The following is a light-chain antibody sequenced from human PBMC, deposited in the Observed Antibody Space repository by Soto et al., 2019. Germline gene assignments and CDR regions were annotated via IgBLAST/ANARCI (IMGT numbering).Light chain of an antibody. Sequence: EIVLTHSPTTLSASPGQRSTLSCLASQSFSSTFLAWYQQKPGPAPRLLVYGASSRATGVPDRFSGFGSGTEFTLTISSLQPDDFATYFCQHYNSYSEAFGQGTKVDIK. CDR1: QSFSSTF. CDR2: GAS. J-gene: IGKJ1*01. CDR3: QHYNSYSEA. V-gene: IGKV3-20*01.